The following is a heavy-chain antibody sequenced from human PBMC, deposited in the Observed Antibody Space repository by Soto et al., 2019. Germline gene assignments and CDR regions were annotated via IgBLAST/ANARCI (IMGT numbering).Heavy chain of an antibody. CDR1: GGSISSYY. D-gene: IGHD4-17*01. CDR3: ARHGDYGDYSWWFDP. V-gene: IGHV4-59*08. CDR2: IYYSGST. Sequence: SETLSLTCTVPGGSISSYYWSWIRQPPGKGLEWIGYIYYSGSTNYNPSLKSRVTISVDASKNQFSLKLSSVTAADTAVYYCARHGDYGDYSWWFDPWGQGTLVTVSS. J-gene: IGHJ5*02.